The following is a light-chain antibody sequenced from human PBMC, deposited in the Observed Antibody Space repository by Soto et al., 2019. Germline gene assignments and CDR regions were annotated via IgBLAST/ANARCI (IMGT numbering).Light chain of an antibody. CDR3: CSYAGSYSWV. CDR2: DVS. J-gene: IGLJ3*02. V-gene: IGLV2-11*01. Sequence: QSVLTQPRSVSGSPGQSFTISCTGTSSDVGAYNYVSWYQHHPGKAPKVMIYDVSERPSGVPDRVSGSKSDNKASLTISGLQADDEGDYYCCSYAGSYSWVFGGGTQLTV. CDR1: SSDVGAYNY.